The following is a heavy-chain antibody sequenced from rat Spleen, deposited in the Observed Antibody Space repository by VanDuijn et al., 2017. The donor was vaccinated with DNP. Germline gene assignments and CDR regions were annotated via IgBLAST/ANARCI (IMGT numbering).Heavy chain of an antibody. CDR1: GYSITSNY. V-gene: IGHV3-1*01. CDR3: ARLEFGGYTYYFDY. Sequence: EVQLQESGPGLVKPSQSLSLTCSVTGYSITSNYWGWIRKFPGNKMEWIGHIRNSGSTTYNPSLKSRISITRDTSKNQFFLQLNSVTTEDKATYYCARLEFGGYTYYFDYWGQGVMVTVSS. CDR2: IRNSGST. J-gene: IGHJ2*01. D-gene: IGHD1-11*01.